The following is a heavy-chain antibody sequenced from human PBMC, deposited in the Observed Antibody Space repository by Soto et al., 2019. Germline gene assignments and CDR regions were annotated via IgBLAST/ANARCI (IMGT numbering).Heavy chain of an antibody. V-gene: IGHV4-59*01. CDR3: AREVYSFSGTYQFPYLDY. CDR2: IYYSGST. Sequence: LSLTFTVSGGSINNYYWSWIRQPPGKGLEWIGYIYYSGSTNYNPSLQSRVTISVDTSKNRFSLRLSSVTAADTAVYYCAREVYSFSGTYQFPYLDYRGQGALVTVSS. CDR1: GGSINNYY. J-gene: IGHJ4*02. D-gene: IGHD3-10*01.